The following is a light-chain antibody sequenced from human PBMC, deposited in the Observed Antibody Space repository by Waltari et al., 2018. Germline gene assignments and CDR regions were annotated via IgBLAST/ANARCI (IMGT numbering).Light chain of an antibody. CDR2: EIS. J-gene: IGKJ4*01. CDR1: QSLLHNDGKIY. CDR3: MQGIHRLT. Sequence: EIMLTQTPLSLSVTPGQPASISCKSNQSLLHNDGKIYLYWYLQRPGQSPQLLISEISSRFSGVPDRFSGSGSGADFTLRISRVEADDVGVYYCMQGIHRLTFGGGTKVEI. V-gene: IGKV2-29*02.